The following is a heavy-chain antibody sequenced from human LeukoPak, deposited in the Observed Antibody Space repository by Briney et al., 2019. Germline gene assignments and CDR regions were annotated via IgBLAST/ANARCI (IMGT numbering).Heavy chain of an antibody. J-gene: IGHJ4*02. CDR3: APSVRSGGSYYFDY. Sequence: ASVKVSCKASGDSLTKYYIHWVRQAPGQGLEWMGIINPSDGSTTYTQKFQGRVTMTTDTSTSTVNMELSSLRSEDTAVYYCAPSVRSGGSYYFDYWGQRTLVTVSS. CDR1: GDSLTKYY. V-gene: IGHV1-46*01. CDR2: INPSDGST. D-gene: IGHD2-15*01.